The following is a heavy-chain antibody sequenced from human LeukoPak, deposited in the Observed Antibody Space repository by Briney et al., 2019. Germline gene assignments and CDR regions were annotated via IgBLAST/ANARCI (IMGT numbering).Heavy chain of an antibody. J-gene: IGHJ2*01. D-gene: IGHD3-3*01. CDR2: ISWISGSI. CDR3: AKEISVGSSYQGWYFDL. V-gene: IGHV3-9*01. CDR1: GFTFDDYA. Sequence: GGSLRLSCAASGFTFDDYAMHWVRQAPGKGLEWVSGISWISGSIGYADSVKGRFTISRDNAKTSLYLQMNSLRADDTALYYCAKEISVGSSYQGWYFDLWGRGTLVTVSS.